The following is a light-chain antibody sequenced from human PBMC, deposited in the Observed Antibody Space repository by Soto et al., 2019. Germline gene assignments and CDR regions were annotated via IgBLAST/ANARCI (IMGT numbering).Light chain of an antibody. CDR2: DAS. J-gene: IGKJ2*01. CDR3: QQSDSTPYT. Sequence: DIQMTQSPSSLSASVGDRVTITCRASQTISTYLNWYQQKPGKAPRLLIYDASSLLSGVPSRFSGSGSRTDFTLTIASLQPEDFSTYYCQQSDSTPYTFGQGTKVAI. V-gene: IGKV1-39*01. CDR1: QTISTY.